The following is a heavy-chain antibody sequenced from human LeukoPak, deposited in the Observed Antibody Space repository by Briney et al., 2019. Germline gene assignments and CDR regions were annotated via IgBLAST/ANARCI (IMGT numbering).Heavy chain of an antibody. D-gene: IGHD3-9*01. CDR1: GFTVSSNY. J-gene: IGHJ6*02. CDR2: ISYDGSNK. CDR3: ARDHSGGYFDWLLSGHYYGMDV. Sequence: PGGSLRLSCAASGFTVSSNYMSWVRQAPGKGLEWVAVISYDGSNKYYADSVKGRFTISRDNSKNTLYLQMNSLRAEDTAVYYCARDHSGGYFDWLLSGHYYGMDVWGQGTTVTVSS. V-gene: IGHV3-30-3*01.